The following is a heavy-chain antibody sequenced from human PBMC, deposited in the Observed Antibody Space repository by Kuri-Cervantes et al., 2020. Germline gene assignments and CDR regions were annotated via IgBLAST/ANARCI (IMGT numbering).Heavy chain of an antibody. V-gene: IGHV3-11*01. Sequence: GESLKISCAASGFIFSDYYMSWVRQVPGKGLEWVSYISTSGTTIYYADSVKGRFTISRDNAKNSLYLQMNSLRAEDTALYYCAKDQNHKYSSGRNDAFDIWGQGTMVPSPQ. D-gene: IGHD6-19*01. CDR2: ISTSGTTI. CDR1: GFIFSDYY. CDR3: AKDQNHKYSSGRNDAFDI. J-gene: IGHJ3*02.